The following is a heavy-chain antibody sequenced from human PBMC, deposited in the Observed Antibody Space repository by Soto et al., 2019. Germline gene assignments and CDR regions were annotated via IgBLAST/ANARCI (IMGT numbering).Heavy chain of an antibody. Sequence: QVQLVQSGAEVKKPGSSVKVSCKASGGTFSSYTISWWRQAPGQGLVWMGRIIPTLGMVHYAQKFQGRVTITADKSPSTAYLELSSLRSEDTAVYYCARETSPASTVSTNWFDPWGQGTLVTVSS. CDR3: ARETSPASTVSTNWFDP. J-gene: IGHJ5*02. CDR1: GGTFSSYT. D-gene: IGHD4-17*01. CDR2: IIPTLGMV. V-gene: IGHV1-69*08.